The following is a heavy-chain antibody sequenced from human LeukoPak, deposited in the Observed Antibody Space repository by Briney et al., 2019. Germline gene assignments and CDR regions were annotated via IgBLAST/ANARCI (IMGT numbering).Heavy chain of an antibody. D-gene: IGHD5-18*01. CDR2: ISGSGGCT. CDR1: GFTFSSYA. J-gene: IGHJ4*02. V-gene: IGHV3-23*01. CDR3: ASLYSYGLFDY. Sequence: GGSLRLSCAASGFTFSSYAMSWVRQAPGKGLEWVSAISGSGGCTYYADSVKGRFTISRDNSKNTLYLQMNSLRAEDTAVYYCASLYSYGLFDYWGQGTLVTVSS.